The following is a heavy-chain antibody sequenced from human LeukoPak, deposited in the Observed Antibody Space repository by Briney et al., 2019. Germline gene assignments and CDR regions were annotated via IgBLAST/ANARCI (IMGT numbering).Heavy chain of an antibody. J-gene: IGHJ5*02. CDR1: GGSISSGDYY. CDR3: ARELLWFGELATQNWFDP. Sequence: SETLSLTCTVSGGSISSGDYYWSWIRQPPGKGLEWMGYIYYSGSTYYNPSLKSRVTISVDTSKNQFSLKLSSVTAADTAVYYCARELLWFGELATQNWFDPWGQGTLVTVSS. V-gene: IGHV4-30-4*01. CDR2: IYYSGST. D-gene: IGHD3-10*01.